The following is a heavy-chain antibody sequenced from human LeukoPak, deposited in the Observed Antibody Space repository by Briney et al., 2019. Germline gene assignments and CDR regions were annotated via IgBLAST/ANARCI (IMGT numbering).Heavy chain of an antibody. V-gene: IGHV4-34*01. J-gene: IGHJ3*01. D-gene: IGHD1/OR15-1a*01. Sequence: SETLSLTCAVYGGSFSDYYWSWIRQPPGKGLEWIGEINHSGSTNYNPSLKSRVTISVDTSKNQFFLKLNSVTAADTAVYYCARGVYNWNIDVFDFWGQGTMVTVSS. CDR2: INHSGST. CDR3: ARGVYNWNIDVFDF. CDR1: GGSFSDYY.